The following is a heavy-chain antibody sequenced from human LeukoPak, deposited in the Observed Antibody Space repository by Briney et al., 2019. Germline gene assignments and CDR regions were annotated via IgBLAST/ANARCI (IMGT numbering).Heavy chain of an antibody. Sequence: ASVKVSRKASGYTFTSYDINWVRQATGQGLEWMGWMNPNSGNTGYAQKFQGRVTMTRNTSISTAYMELSSLRSEDTAVYYCARVMVRGVTKDYWGQGTLVTVSS. V-gene: IGHV1-8*01. CDR2: MNPNSGNT. CDR3: ARVMVRGVTKDY. CDR1: GYTFTSYD. J-gene: IGHJ4*02. D-gene: IGHD3-10*01.